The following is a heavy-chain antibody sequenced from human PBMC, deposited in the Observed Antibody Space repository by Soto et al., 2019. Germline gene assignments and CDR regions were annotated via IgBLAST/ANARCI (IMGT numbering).Heavy chain of an antibody. CDR2: IIPLFGTT. Sequence: QVQLVQSGSEVKMPGSSVKVSCKTSGGTFSRHAINWVRQAPGQGLEWMGGIIPLFGTTNYAQKFKGRVTISGYESTSTAYMELSSLTSEDALVYYCARAAIHGSSWYFWFDTWCQGTLVTVSS. CDR1: GGTFSRHA. CDR3: ARAAIHGSSWYFWFDT. V-gene: IGHV1-69*01. D-gene: IGHD6-13*01. J-gene: IGHJ5*02.